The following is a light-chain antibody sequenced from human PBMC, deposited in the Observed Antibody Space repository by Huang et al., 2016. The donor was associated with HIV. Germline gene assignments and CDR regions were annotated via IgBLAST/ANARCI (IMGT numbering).Light chain of an antibody. CDR3: QQYGSSLWT. CDR2: GAS. Sequence: EIVLTQSPGTLSLSPEERATLSCRASQSVSSSYLAWYQQKPGQAPRLLIYGASSRATGIPDRFSGCGSGTDFTLTISRLEPEDFAVYYCQQYGSSLWTFGQGTKVEIK. J-gene: IGKJ1*01. CDR1: QSVSSSY. V-gene: IGKV3-20*01.